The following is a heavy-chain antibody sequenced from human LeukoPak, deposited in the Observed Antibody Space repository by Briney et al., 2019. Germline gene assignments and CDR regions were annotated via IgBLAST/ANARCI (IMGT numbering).Heavy chain of an antibody. V-gene: IGHV3-7*01. J-gene: IGHJ4*02. D-gene: IGHD6-13*01. CDR1: GFIFSSYS. CDR2: IKQDGSEK. CDR3: ARVLGGAAAGSTPYYFDY. Sequence: PGGSLRLSCAASGFIFSSYSMNWVRQAPGKGLEWVANIKQDGSEKYYVDSVKGRFTISRDNAKNSLYLQMNSLRAEDTAVYYCARVLGGAAAGSTPYYFDYWGQGTLVTVSS.